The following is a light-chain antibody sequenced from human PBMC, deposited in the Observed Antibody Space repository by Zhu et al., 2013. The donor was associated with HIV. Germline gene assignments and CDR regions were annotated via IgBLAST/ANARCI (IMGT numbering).Light chain of an antibody. J-gene: IGKJ4*01. CDR1: QGIRND. Sequence: DIQMTQSPSTLSASVGDRVTITCRASQGIRNDLGWYQQKPGKAPKRLIYAASSLQSGVPSRFSGSGYGTEFTLTISSLHPDDYSTYYCQQYNTYPVTFGGGTKVEIK. V-gene: IGKV1-17*01. CDR3: QQYNTYPVT. CDR2: AAS.